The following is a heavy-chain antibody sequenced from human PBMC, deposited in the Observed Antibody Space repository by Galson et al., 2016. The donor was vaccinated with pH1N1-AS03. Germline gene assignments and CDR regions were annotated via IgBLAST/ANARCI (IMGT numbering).Heavy chain of an antibody. CDR3: VRDSVGTTNKNAFDV. J-gene: IGHJ3*01. CDR1: GASISRSY. CDR2: VSDTGRT. Sequence: SETLSLTCSVSGASISRSYWGWVRQPPGKGLEWIGYVSDTGRTKYNSSLESRVSMSVDPSTNQFSLKVGSVTAADTAVYYCVRDSVGTTNKNAFDVWGQGNLVIVS. V-gene: IGHV4-59*01. D-gene: IGHD1/OR15-1a*01.